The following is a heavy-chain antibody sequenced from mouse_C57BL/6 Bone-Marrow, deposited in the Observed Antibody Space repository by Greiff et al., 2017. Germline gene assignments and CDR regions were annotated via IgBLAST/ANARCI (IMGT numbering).Heavy chain of an antibody. CDR2: IWTGGGT. Sequence: VQLQQSGPGLVAPSQSLSITCTVSGFSFTSYAISWVRQPPGKGLEWLGVIWTGGGTNYNSALKSRLSISKDNSKSQVFLKMNSLQTDDTARYYCAGLITTVAPYWYFDVWGTGTTVTVSS. J-gene: IGHJ1*03. V-gene: IGHV2-9-1*01. CDR1: GFSFTSYA. CDR3: AGLITTVAPYWYFDV. D-gene: IGHD1-1*01.